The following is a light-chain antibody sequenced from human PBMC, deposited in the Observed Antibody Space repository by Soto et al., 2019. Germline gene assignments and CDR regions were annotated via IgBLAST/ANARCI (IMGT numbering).Light chain of an antibody. CDR2: GAS. CDR1: QSVSSSY. Sequence: EIVLTQSPGTLSLSPGERATLSCRASQSVSSSYLDWYQQKPGQAPRHLIYGASSRATGIPDRFSGSGSGTDCTLTISRLEPEDFAVYYCQQYGSSPLTFGQGTKVEIK. V-gene: IGKV3-20*01. J-gene: IGKJ1*01. CDR3: QQYGSSPLT.